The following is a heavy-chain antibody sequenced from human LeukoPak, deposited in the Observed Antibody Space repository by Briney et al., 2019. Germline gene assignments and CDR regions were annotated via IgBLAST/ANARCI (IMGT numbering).Heavy chain of an antibody. D-gene: IGHD2-2*01. Sequence: XQXLXXXGRINPNSGGTNYAQKFQGRVTMTRDTSISTAYMELSRLRSDDTAVYYCARDYCSSTSCYEYYMDVWGKGTTVTVSS. CDR3: ARDYCSSTSCYEYYMDV. V-gene: IGHV1-2*06. CDR2: INPNSGGT. J-gene: IGHJ6*03.